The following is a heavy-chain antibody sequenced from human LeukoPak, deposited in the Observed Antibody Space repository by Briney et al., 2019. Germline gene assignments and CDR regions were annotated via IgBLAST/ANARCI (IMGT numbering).Heavy chain of an antibody. CDR3: VRGSDFDY. J-gene: IGHJ4*02. V-gene: IGHV3-23*01. CDR2: ISGSGFST. CDR1: GFTFSNYA. Sequence: GGSLRLSCAASGFTFSNYAMSWVRQAPGKGLEWVSGISGSGFSTYYADSVKGRFTISRDNSKKTLYLQMNSLRAEDTAVYYCVRGSDFDYWGQGTLVTVSS.